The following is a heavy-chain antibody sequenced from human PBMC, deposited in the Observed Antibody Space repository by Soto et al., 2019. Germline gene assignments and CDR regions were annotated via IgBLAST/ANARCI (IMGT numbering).Heavy chain of an antibody. CDR1: GFTFSSYA. Sequence: GSLRLSCAASGFTFSSYAMSWVRQAPGKGLEWVSAISGSGGSTYYSDSVKGRFTISRDNSKNTLYLQMNSLRAEDTAVYYCAKDRDFWSGYYDAFDIWGQGTMVTVSS. CDR2: ISGSGGST. J-gene: IGHJ3*02. CDR3: AKDRDFWSGYYDAFDI. V-gene: IGHV3-23*01. D-gene: IGHD3-3*01.